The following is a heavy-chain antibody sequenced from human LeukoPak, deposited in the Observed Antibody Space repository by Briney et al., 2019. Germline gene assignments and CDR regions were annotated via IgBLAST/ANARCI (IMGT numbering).Heavy chain of an antibody. D-gene: IGHD2-15*01. Sequence: GGSLRLSCAASGFTFSSYAMHRVRQAPGKGLEWVAVISYDGSNKYYADSVKGRFTISRDNSKNTLYLQMNSLRAEDTAVYYCWVVVAAREFDYWGQGTLVTVSS. V-gene: IGHV3-30*04. CDR1: GFTFSSYA. CDR3: WVVVAAREFDY. J-gene: IGHJ4*02. CDR2: ISYDGSNK.